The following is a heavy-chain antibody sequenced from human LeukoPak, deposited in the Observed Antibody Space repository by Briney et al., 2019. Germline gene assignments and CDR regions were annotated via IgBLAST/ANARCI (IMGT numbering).Heavy chain of an antibody. Sequence: GGSLRLSCAITFKNYAVTWVRQAPGKGLEWVSSISGRGTETYYADSVQGRFTISKDTSGSTVYLQMNSLRAEDAAVYYCAKRYFGNYYFDYWGQGSLVTVSS. D-gene: IGHD3-9*01. CDR1: TFKNYA. J-gene: IGHJ4*02. CDR2: ISGRGTET. CDR3: AKRYFGNYYFDY. V-gene: IGHV3-23*01.